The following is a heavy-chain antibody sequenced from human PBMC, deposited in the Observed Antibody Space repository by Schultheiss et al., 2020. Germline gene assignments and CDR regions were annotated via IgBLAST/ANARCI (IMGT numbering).Heavy chain of an antibody. CDR3: ARDRGRSSSLDY. D-gene: IGHD6-13*01. V-gene: IGHV1-46*01. CDR1: GYTFTSYY. Sequence: ASVKVACKASGYTFTSYYMHWVRQAPGQGLEWMGIINPCGGSTSYAQKFQGRVTMTRDTSTSTVYMELSSLRSEDTAMYYCARDRGRSSSLDYWGQGTLVTVSS. CDR2: INPCGGST. J-gene: IGHJ4*02.